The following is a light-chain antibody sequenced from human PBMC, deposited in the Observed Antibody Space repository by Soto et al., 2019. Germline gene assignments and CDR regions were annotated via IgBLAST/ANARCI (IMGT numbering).Light chain of an antibody. CDR3: QQSYSNPPT. Sequence: IQITQAPSCLAASVGGRVTIPCQASEDINRYLHWYQQKPGKAPTVLIYAASNLQGGVPLRFSGSGSGTDFTLTISSLQPEDFQTYYCQQSYSNPPTFGQGTRLEIK. CDR1: EDINRY. V-gene: IGKV1-39*01. J-gene: IGKJ5*01. CDR2: AAS.